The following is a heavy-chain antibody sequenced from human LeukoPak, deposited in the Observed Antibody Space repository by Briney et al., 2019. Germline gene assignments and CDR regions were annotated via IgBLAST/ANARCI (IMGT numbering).Heavy chain of an antibody. V-gene: IGHV3-23*01. CDR2: ISGSGDST. D-gene: IGHD2-21*02. CDR3: AKAPLSREVVTAIVGYYFDY. CDR1: GFTFSSYV. Sequence: GGSLRLSCVASGFTFSSYVMTWVRQAPGKGLEWVSAISGSGDSTYYADSVRGRFTISRDNSKNTLYLQMNSLRAEDTAVYYCAKAPLSREVVTAIVGYYFDYWGQGTLVTVSS. J-gene: IGHJ4*02.